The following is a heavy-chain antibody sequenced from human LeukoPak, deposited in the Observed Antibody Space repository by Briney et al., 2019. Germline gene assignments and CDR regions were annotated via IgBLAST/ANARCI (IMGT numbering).Heavy chain of an antibody. Sequence: GGSLRLSCAASGFTFSSYAMHWVRQAPGKGLEWVAVISYDGSNKYYADSVKGRFTISRDNSKNTLYLQMNSLRAEDTAVYYCAKDPDGFNYFDYWGQGTLVTVSS. CDR3: AKDPDGFNYFDY. CDR1: GFTFSSYA. D-gene: IGHD3-10*01. J-gene: IGHJ4*02. V-gene: IGHV3-30-3*01. CDR2: ISYDGSNK.